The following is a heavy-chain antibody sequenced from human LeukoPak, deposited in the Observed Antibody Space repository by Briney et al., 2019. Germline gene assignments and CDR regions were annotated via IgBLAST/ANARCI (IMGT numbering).Heavy chain of an antibody. J-gene: IGHJ5*02. Sequence: KPSETLSLTCTVSGGSISSSSYYWGWIRQPPGKGLEWIGSIYYSGSTYYNPSLKSRVTISVDTSKHQFSLKLSSVTAADTAVYYCARHNRPDIVVVPAATDWFDPWGQGTLVTVSS. CDR1: GGSISSSSYY. CDR3: ARHNRPDIVVVPAATDWFDP. CDR2: IYYSGST. V-gene: IGHV4-39*01. D-gene: IGHD2-2*01.